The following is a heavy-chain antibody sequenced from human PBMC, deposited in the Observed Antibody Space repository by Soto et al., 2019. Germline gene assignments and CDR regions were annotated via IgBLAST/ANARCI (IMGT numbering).Heavy chain of an antibody. D-gene: IGHD6-13*01. CDR1: GFTFSSYA. CDR2: ISGSGGST. V-gene: IGHV3-23*01. J-gene: IGHJ4*02. Sequence: GSLRLSCAASGFTFSSYAMSWVRQAPGKGLEWVSAISGSGGSTYYADSVKGRFTISRDNSKNTLYLQMNSLRAEDTAVYYCAKGSSGGSSSRMGYWGQGTLVTVSS. CDR3: AKGSSGGSSSRMGY.